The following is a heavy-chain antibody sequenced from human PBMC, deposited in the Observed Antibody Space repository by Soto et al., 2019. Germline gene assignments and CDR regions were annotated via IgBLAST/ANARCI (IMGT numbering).Heavy chain of an antibody. D-gene: IGHD3-3*01. CDR3: AHRILRTVFGLVTTTAIYFDF. CDR2: IYWDDDK. Sequence: QITLNESGPPVVNPAETLTLTCTFSGFSLTTSGVGVGWIRQSPGKAPEWLALIYWDDDKRYSASLKSRLTITKDTSKNRVVLTMASVDPADTATYYCAHRILRTVFGLVTTTAIYFDFWGQGTPVVVSS. V-gene: IGHV2-5*02. J-gene: IGHJ4*02. CDR1: GFSLTTSGVG.